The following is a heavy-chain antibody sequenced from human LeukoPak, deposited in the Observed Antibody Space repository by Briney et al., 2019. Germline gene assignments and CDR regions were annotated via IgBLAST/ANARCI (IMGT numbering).Heavy chain of an antibody. J-gene: IGHJ4*02. CDR3: AGGKYSYGYYYFDY. Sequence: SVKVSCKASGYTFTSYAISWVRQAPGQGLEWMGGIIPIFGTANYAQKFQGRVTITADESTSTAYMELSSLRSEDTAVYYCAGGKYSYGYYYFDYWGQGTLVTVSS. V-gene: IGHV1-69*13. D-gene: IGHD5-18*01. CDR1: GYTFTSYA. CDR2: IIPIFGTA.